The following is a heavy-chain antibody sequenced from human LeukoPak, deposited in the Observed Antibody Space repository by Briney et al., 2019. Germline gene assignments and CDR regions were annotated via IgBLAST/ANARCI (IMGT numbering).Heavy chain of an antibody. V-gene: IGHV3-23*01. CDR2: ISGSGGST. CDR3: AKDRGSGWYDGFDY. D-gene: IGHD6-19*01. Sequence: GGSLRLSCAASGLTFSSYAMSWVRQAPGKGLEWVSAISGSGGSTYYADSVKGRFTISRDNSKNTLCLQMNSLRAEDTAVYYCAKDRGSGWYDGFDYWGQGTLVTVSS. J-gene: IGHJ4*02. CDR1: GLTFSSYA.